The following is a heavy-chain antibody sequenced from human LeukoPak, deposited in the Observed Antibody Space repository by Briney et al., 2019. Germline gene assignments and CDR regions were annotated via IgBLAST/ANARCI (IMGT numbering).Heavy chain of an antibody. CDR1: GYTFTDYT. Sequence: ASVKVSCKTSGYTFTDYTLHWVRQAPGQGLEWMGWTNPNSGDTISAQIFQGRVTMTRDTSISTVYMELTSLRSDDTAVYFCARRVDYVWGSYRSGPFDYWGQGTLVTVSS. V-gene: IGHV1-2*02. D-gene: IGHD3-16*02. CDR3: ARRVDYVWGSYRSGPFDY. J-gene: IGHJ4*02. CDR2: TNPNSGDT.